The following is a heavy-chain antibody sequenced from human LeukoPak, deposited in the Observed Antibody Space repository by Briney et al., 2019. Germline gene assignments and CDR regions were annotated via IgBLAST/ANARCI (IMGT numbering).Heavy chain of an antibody. V-gene: IGHV1-69*13. Sequence: ASVKVSCKASGGTFSSYAISWVRQAPGQGLEWMGGIIPIFGTANYAQKFQGRVTITADESTSTAYMELSSLRSEDTAVYYCARGGDYDILTGYYPYWGQGTLVTVSS. CDR3: ARGGDYDILTGYYPY. CDR2: IIPIFGTA. D-gene: IGHD3-9*01. CDR1: GGTFSSYA. J-gene: IGHJ4*02.